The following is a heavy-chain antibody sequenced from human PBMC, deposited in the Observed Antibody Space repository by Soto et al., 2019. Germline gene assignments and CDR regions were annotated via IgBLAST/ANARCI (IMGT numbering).Heavy chain of an antibody. V-gene: IGHV4-34*01. J-gene: IGHJ4*02. CDR1: GWSFSGYY. CDR3: ARASAESGSPPFDY. CDR2: INHSGST. Sequence: KPSETLTLTCPVYGWSFSGYYWSWIRQPPGKGLEWIGEINHSGSTNYNPSLKSRVTISVDTSKNQFSLKLSSVTAADTAVYYCARASAESGSPPFDYWGQGTLVTVSS. D-gene: IGHD1-26*01.